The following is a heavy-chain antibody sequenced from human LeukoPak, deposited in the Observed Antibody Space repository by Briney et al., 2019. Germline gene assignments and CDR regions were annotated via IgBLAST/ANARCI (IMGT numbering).Heavy chain of an antibody. CDR2: MNPNSGNT. CDR1: GYTFTSYD. V-gene: IGHV1-8*01. CDR3: ARSIMGSSSWSEYFQH. Sequence: ASVKVSCKASGYTFTSYDINWVRQATGQGLEWMGWMNPNSGNTGYAQKFQGRVTMTRNTSISTAYMELSSLRSEDTAVYYCARSIMGSSSWSEYFQHWGQGTLVTVSS. J-gene: IGHJ1*01. D-gene: IGHD6-13*01.